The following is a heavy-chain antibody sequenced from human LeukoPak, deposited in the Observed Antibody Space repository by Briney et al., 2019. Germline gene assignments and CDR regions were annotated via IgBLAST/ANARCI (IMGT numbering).Heavy chain of an antibody. CDR1: GFTFSTYW. Sequence: GRSLRLSCAASGFTFSTYWMHWVRQAPGKGLVWVSRIINDESSSIYADSVKGRFTISRDNAKNTLYLQMNSLRAEDTAVYYCARSGWPYYFDYWGQGTLVTVSS. J-gene: IGHJ4*02. D-gene: IGHD6-19*01. CDR2: IINDESSS. CDR3: ARSGWPYYFDY. V-gene: IGHV3-74*01.